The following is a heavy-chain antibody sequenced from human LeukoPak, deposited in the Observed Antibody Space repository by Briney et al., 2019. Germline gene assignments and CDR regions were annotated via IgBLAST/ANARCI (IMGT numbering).Heavy chain of an antibody. V-gene: IGHV3-21*01. J-gene: IGHJ6*03. Sequence: GGTLRLSCAASGFTFSSYGMSWVRQAPGKGLEWVSSISSSSSYIYYADSMKGRFTISRDNAKNSLFLQMSSLRADDTAIYYCARAGELRYMDVWGKGTAVTVSS. D-gene: IGHD3-16*01. CDR3: ARAGELRYMDV. CDR1: GFTFSSYG. CDR2: ISSSSSYI.